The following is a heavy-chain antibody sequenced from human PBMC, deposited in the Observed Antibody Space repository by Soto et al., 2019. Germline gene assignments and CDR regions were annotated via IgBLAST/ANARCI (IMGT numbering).Heavy chain of an antibody. CDR1: GGSFSGYY. CDR2: VNHSGST. V-gene: IGHV4-34*01. Sequence: QVQLQQWGAGLLKPSETLSLTCAVYGGSFSGYYWSWIRQPPGKGLEWIGEVNHSGSTNYNPSLKSRLNVSVDTSKNQFSLKLSSVTAADTAVYYCARGRFCSSTSCYRDWFDPWGQGTLVTVSS. CDR3: ARGRFCSSTSCYRDWFDP. D-gene: IGHD2-2*01. J-gene: IGHJ5*02.